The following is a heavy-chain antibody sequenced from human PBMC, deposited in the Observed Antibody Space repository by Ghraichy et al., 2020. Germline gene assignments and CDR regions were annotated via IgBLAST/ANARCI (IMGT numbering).Heavy chain of an antibody. CDR3: ATPPLWSAYPYYYYGMDV. CDR2: IVVGSGNT. D-gene: IGHD3-3*01. Sequence: PSVKVSCKASEFTFASSAVHWVRQARGQRLEWIGWIVVGSGNTNYAQKFQERVTITRDMSTSTAYMELSSLRSEDTAVYFCATPPLWSAYPYYYYGMDVWGQGTTVTVSS. J-gene: IGHJ6*02. V-gene: IGHV1-58*01. CDR1: EFTFASSA.